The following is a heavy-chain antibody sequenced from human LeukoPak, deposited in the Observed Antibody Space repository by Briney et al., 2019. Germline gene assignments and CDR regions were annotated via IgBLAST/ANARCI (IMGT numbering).Heavy chain of an antibody. V-gene: IGHV3-48*03. CDR1: GFTFSSYE. J-gene: IGHJ4*02. D-gene: IGHD3-10*01. CDR2: ISSSTI. CDR3: ARGYGSGSYYLY. Sequence: PGGSLRLSCAASGFTFSSYEMNWVRQAPGKGLEWVSYISSSTIYYADSVRGRFTISRDNAKNSLYLQMNGLRAEDTAVYYCARGYGSGSYYLYWGQGTLVTVSS.